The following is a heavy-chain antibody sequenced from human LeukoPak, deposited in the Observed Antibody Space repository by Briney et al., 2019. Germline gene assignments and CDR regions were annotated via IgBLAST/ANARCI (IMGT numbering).Heavy chain of an antibody. CDR1: GYTFTSYG. CDR3: ARDGCSSTSCYTSYYYYGMDV. V-gene: IGHV1-18*01. CDR2: ISAYNGNT. J-gene: IGHJ6*02. Sequence: ASVKVSCKASGYTFTSYGISWVRQAPGQGLEWMGWISAYNGNTNYAQKLQGRVTMTTDTSTSTAYMELRSLRSDDTAVYYCARDGCSSTSCYTSYYYYGMDVWGQGTTVTVSS. D-gene: IGHD2-2*02.